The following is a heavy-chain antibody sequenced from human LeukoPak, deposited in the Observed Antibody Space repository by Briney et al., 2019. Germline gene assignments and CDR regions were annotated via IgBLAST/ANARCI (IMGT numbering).Heavy chain of an antibody. Sequence: LRLSCAASGFTFSSYEMNWVRQPPGKGLEWIGEINHSGSTNFNPSLKSRVIISVDTSKNQFSLKLSSVTAADTAVYYCARHWGYSYGYRYWGQGTLVTVSS. V-gene: IGHV4-34*01. CDR1: GFTFSSYE. J-gene: IGHJ4*02. CDR3: ARHWGYSYGYRY. CDR2: INHSGST. D-gene: IGHD5-18*01.